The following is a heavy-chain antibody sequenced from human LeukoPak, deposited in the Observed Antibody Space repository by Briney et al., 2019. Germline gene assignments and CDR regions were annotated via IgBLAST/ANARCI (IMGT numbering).Heavy chain of an antibody. Sequence: PGGSLRLSCAASGFTFSSYAMSWVRQAPGKGLERVSAISGSGGSTYYADSVKGRFTISRDNSKNTLYLQMNSLRAEDTAVYYCAKTFNGDRYYYDSSGYDYAFDIWGQGTMVTVSS. J-gene: IGHJ3*02. CDR2: ISGSGGST. D-gene: IGHD3-22*01. V-gene: IGHV3-23*01. CDR3: AKTFNGDRYYYDSSGYDYAFDI. CDR1: GFTFSSYA.